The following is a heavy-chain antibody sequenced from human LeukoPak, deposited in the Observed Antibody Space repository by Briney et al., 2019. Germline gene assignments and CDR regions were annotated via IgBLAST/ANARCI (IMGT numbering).Heavy chain of an antibody. V-gene: IGHV3-21*01. Sequence: GGSLRLSCAASGFTFNNYNMEWVRLAPGKGLEWVSSISSSSDFIYYADSVRGRFTVSRDNAKNSLYLQMSSLRVEDTAVYYCASTAELSYYDFWSGSVPLDYWGQGTLVTVSS. D-gene: IGHD3-3*01. J-gene: IGHJ4*02. CDR1: GFTFNNYN. CDR2: ISSSSDFI. CDR3: ASTAELSYYDFWSGSVPLDY.